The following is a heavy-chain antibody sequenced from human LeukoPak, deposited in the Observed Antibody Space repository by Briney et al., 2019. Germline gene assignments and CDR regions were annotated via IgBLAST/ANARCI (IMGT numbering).Heavy chain of an antibody. J-gene: IGHJ5*02. V-gene: IGHV3-21*01. D-gene: IGHD6-13*01. CDR2: ISSSSSYI. CDR1: GFTFGSYS. Sequence: GGSLRLSCAASGFTFGSYSMNWVRQAPGKGLEWVSSISSSSSYIYYADSVKGRFTISRDNAKNSLYLQMNSLRAEDTAVYYCARTGYSSSRCNWFDPWGQGTLVTVSS. CDR3: ARTGYSSSRCNWFDP.